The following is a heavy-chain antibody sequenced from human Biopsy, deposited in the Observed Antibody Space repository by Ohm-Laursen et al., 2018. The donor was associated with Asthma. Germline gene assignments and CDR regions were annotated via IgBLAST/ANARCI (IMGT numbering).Heavy chain of an antibody. Sequence: ASVKVSCNASGDSFSNYAISWVRQAPRQGLEWMGGLIPVLGTPDHAQMFEGRVTITADESTSTAYMELSSLSSEDTAVYYCARGYSGSDRIVYYYSGLEAWGQGTTVTVSS. CDR1: GDSFSNYA. D-gene: IGHD5-12*01. CDR2: LIPVLGTP. J-gene: IGHJ6*02. CDR3: ARGYSGSDRIVYYYSGLEA. V-gene: IGHV1-69*13.